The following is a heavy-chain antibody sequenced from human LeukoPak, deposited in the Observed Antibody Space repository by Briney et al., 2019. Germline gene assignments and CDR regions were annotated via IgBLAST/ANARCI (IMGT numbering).Heavy chain of an antibody. CDR1: GFTFSSYG. CDR3: ARNDEYSYGYYYYGMDV. Sequence: GGSLRLSCAASGFTFSSYGMHWVRQAPGKGLEWVAVISYDGSDKYYADSVRGRFTISRDNSKNTLHLQMISLRAEDTAVYYCARNDEYSYGYYYYGMDVWGQGTTVTVSS. CDR2: ISYDGSDK. J-gene: IGHJ6*02. V-gene: IGHV3-30*03. D-gene: IGHD5-18*01.